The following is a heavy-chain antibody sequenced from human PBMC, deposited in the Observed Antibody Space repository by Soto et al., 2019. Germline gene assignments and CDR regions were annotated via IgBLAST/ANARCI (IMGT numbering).Heavy chain of an antibody. CDR3: ARDYHDYGDYPGPFDY. CDR2: ISYDGSNK. V-gene: IGHV3-30-3*01. J-gene: IGHJ4*02. CDR1: GFTFCSYA. Sequence: QVQLVESGGGVVQPGRSLRLSCAASGFTFCSYAMHWVRKAPGNGLAWVAVISYDGSNKYYADSVKGRFTISRDNSKNTLYLQMNSLRAEDTAVYYCARDYHDYGDYPGPFDYCGQGTLVTVSS. D-gene: IGHD4-17*01.